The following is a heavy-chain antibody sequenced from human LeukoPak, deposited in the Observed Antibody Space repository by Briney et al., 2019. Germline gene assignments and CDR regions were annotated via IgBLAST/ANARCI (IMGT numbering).Heavy chain of an antibody. V-gene: IGHV3-33*08. CDR2: IWYDGSNK. D-gene: IGHD5-12*01. J-gene: IGHJ4*02. Sequence: GGSLRLSCAASGFTFSSYWMHWVRQAPGKGPEWVAVIWYDGSNKYYADSVKGRFTISRDNSKNTLYLQMNSLRAEDTAVYYCARKQVDSVAMEYYFDYWGQGTLVTVSS. CDR3: ARKQVDSVAMEYYFDY. CDR1: GFTFSSYW.